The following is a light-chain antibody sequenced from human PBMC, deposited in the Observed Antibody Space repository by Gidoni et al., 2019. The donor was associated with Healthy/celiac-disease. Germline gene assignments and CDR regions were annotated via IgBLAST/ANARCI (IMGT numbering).Light chain of an antibody. CDR2: DAS. J-gene: IGKJ3*01. CDR1: QDISNY. CDR3: RQYDNLPFT. V-gene: IGKV1-33*01. Sequence: DIQMTQSPSSLSAAVGDRVTITCQASQDISNYLNWYQQKPGKAPKLLIYDASNLETGVPSRCSGSGSGTDFTFTISSLQPEDIATYYCRQYDNLPFTFGRGTKVDIK.